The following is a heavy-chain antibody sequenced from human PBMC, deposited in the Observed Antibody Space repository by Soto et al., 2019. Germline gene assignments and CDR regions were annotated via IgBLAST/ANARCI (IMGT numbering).Heavy chain of an antibody. CDR3: ARRNPYDSSSSTFNYYYYGMDV. D-gene: IGHD6-6*01. V-gene: IGHV1-69*13. CDR1: GGTFSSYA. CDR2: IIPIFGTA. J-gene: IGHJ6*02. Sequence: ASVKVSCKASGGTFSSYAISWVRQAPGQGLEWMGGIIPIFGTANYAQKFQGRVTITADESTSTAYMELSSLRSEDTAVYYCARRNPYDSSSSTFNYYYYGMDVWGQGTTVTVSS.